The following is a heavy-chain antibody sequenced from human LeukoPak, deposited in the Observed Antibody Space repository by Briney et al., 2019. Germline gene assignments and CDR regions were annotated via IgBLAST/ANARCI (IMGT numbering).Heavy chain of an antibody. J-gene: IGHJ3*02. Sequence: GGSLRLSCVASGFTLSSYWMSWVRQAPGKGLEWVANIKTDGSEQHYVDSVKGRFTISRDNAKNSLYLQMNSLRAEDTAVYYCARSIAEMATISDAFDIWGQGTMVTVSS. V-gene: IGHV3-7*01. D-gene: IGHD5-24*01. CDR3: ARSIAEMATISDAFDI. CDR1: GFTLSSYW. CDR2: IKTDGSEQ.